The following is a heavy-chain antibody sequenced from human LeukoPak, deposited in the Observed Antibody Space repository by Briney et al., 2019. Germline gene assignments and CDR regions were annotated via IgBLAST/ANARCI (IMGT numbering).Heavy chain of an antibody. J-gene: IGHJ3*02. CDR2: INPNSGGT. V-gene: IGHV1-2*02. CDR1: GYTFTGYY. CDR3: ARARYCSGGSCPTGAFDI. Sequence: ASVKVSCKASGYTFTGYYMHWVRQAPGQGLEWMGWINPNSGGTNYAQKFQGRVTMTRDTSISTAYMELSRLRSDDTAVYYCARARYCSGGSCPTGAFDIWGQGTMVTVSS. D-gene: IGHD2-15*01.